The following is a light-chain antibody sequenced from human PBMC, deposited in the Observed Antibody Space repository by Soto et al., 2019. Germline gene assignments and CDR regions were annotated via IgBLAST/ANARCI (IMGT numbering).Light chain of an antibody. Sequence: QSALPQPASVSGSPGQSITISCTGTSSDIGYYNYVSWYQHHPGKAPKLIIYEVSNRPSGVSNRSSGSKSGNTASLTISGLQAEDEADYYCTSYTLTSPLHVFGTGTKLTVL. CDR1: SSDIGYYNY. V-gene: IGLV2-14*01. CDR3: TSYTLTSPLHV. CDR2: EVS. J-gene: IGLJ1*01.